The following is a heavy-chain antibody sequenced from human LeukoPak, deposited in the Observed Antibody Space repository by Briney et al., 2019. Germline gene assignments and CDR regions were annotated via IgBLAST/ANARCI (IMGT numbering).Heavy chain of an antibody. D-gene: IGHD6-13*01. CDR1: GFTFSSYA. Sequence: GGSLRLSCAASGFTFSSYAMHWVRQAPGKGLEYVSAISSNGGSTYYANSVKGRFTISRDNSKNTLYLQMGSLRAEDMAVYYCARVGYTSYYYYGMDVWGQGTTVTVSS. V-gene: IGHV3-64*01. J-gene: IGHJ6*02. CDR2: ISSNGGST. CDR3: ARVGYTSYYYYGMDV.